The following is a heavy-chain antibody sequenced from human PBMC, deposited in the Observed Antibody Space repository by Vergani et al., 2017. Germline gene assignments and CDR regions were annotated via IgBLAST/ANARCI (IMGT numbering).Heavy chain of an antibody. J-gene: IGHJ6*02. CDR2: ISSSSSYI. V-gene: IGHV3-21*01. Sequence: EVQLVESGGGLVKPGGSLRLSCAASGFTFSSYSMNWVRQAPGKGLEWVSSISSSSSYIYYADSVKGRFTISRDNAKNSLYLQMNSLRAEDTAVYYCARRGNSYGYPPEDETYYYGMDVWCQGTTVTVSS. CDR1: GFTFSSYS. D-gene: IGHD5-18*01. CDR3: ARRGNSYGYPPEDETYYYGMDV.